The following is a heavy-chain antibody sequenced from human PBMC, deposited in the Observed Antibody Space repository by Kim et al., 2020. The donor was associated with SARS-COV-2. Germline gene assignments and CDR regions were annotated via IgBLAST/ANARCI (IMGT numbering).Heavy chain of an antibody. D-gene: IGHD4-17*01. Sequence: ANHAQKFQGRVTITAEKSTSTAYMELSSLRSEDTAVYYCARTMTTNSDYWGQGTLVTVSS. V-gene: IGHV1-69*02. CDR2: A. CDR3: ARTMTTNSDY. J-gene: IGHJ4*02.